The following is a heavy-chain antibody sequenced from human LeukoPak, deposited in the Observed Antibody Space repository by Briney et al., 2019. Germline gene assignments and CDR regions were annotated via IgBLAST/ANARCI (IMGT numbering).Heavy chain of an antibody. CDR1: GYSIISSYY. Sequence: SETLSLTCPVSGYSIISSYYWGWIRQPPGKGLECLGTMDQSGSTFYNPSLKSRVTISVDTSKTQFSLKLSSVTAADTAVYYCARRTTYFGWRPSESPSCFDYWGQGTLVTVSS. J-gene: IGHJ4*02. V-gene: IGHV4-38-2*01. CDR2: MDQSGST. CDR3: ARRTTYFGWRPSESPSCFDY. D-gene: IGHD3-9*01.